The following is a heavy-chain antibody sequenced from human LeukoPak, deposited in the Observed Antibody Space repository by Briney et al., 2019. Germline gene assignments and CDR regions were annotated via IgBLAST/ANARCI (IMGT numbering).Heavy chain of an antibody. V-gene: IGHV4-4*02. CDR2: IYHSGST. D-gene: IGHD3-22*01. CDR1: GGSISSSNW. J-gene: IGHJ3*02. CDR3: AGSSGYNDAFDI. Sequence: SGTLSLTCAVSGGSISSSNWWSWVRQPPGNGLEWIGEIYHSGSTNYNPSLKSRVTMSVDKSKNQFSLKLSSVTAADTAVYYCAGSSGYNDAFDIWGQGTMVTVSS.